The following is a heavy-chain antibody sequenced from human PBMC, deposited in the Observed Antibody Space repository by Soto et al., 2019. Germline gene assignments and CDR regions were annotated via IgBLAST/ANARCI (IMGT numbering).Heavy chain of an antibody. J-gene: IGHJ3*02. Sequence: QLQLQESGSGLVKPSQTLSLTCAVSGGSISSGGYSWSWIRQPPGKGLEWIGYTYHSGSTHYNPYLKSRVTISVDRSKNQFSLKLRSVTAADTAVYYCASLTAAGAFDIWGQGTMVTVSS. CDR2: TYHSGST. D-gene: IGHD6-25*01. CDR1: GGSISSGGYS. V-gene: IGHV4-30-2*01. CDR3: ASLTAAGAFDI.